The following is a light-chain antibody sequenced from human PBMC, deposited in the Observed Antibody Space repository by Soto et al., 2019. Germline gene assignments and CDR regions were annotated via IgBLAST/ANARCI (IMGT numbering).Light chain of an antibody. J-gene: IGLJ3*02. CDR1: SSDVGGYNH. CDR2: DVS. CDR3: CSFAGSYTWV. Sequence: QSALTQPRSVSGSPGQSVTISCTGTSSDVGGYNHVSWYQHHPGKAPKLMISDVSNRPSGVPDRFSASKSGNTASLTISGLQVGDEVDYYCCSFAGSYTWVFGGGTKLTVL. V-gene: IGLV2-11*01.